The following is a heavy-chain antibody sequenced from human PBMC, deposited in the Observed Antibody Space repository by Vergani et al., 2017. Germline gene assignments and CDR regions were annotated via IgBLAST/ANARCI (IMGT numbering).Heavy chain of an antibody. Sequence: QLQLQESGPGLVKPSETLSLTCTVSGGSISSSSYYWGWIRQPPGKGLEWIGSIYYSGSTYNNPSLKSRVTISVDTSKNQFSLKLSSVTAADTAVYYCARHEAMVRGVITYFDYWGQGTLVTVSS. V-gene: IGHV4-39*01. D-gene: IGHD3-10*01. J-gene: IGHJ4*02. CDR3: ARHEAMVRGVITYFDY. CDR1: GGSISSSSYY. CDR2: IYYSGST.